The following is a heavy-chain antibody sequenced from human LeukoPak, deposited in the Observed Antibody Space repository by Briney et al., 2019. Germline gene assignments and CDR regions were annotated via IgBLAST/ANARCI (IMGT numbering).Heavy chain of an antibody. CDR3: ARVGDGYDYAVDY. J-gene: IGHJ4*02. D-gene: IGHD5-24*01. CDR1: GYSISSGYY. CDR2: IYHSGST. Sequence: SETLSLTCTVSGYSISSGYYWGWIRQPPGKGLEWIGSIYHSGSTYYNPSLKSRVTISVDTSKNQFSLKLSSVTAADTAVYYCARVGDGYDYAVDYWGQGTLVTVSS. V-gene: IGHV4-38-2*02.